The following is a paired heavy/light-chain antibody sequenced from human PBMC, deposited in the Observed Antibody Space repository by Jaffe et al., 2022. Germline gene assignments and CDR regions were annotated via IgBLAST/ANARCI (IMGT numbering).Light chain of an antibody. CDR1: QSLLHSDGKTY. V-gene: IGKV2-29*02. CDR3: MQGIHRLT. CDR2: EVS. J-gene: IGKJ4*01. Sequence: DIVMTQTPLSLSVTPGQPASISCKSSQSLLHSDGKTYLYWYLQKPGQSPQLLIYEVSSRFSGVPDRFSGSGSGTDFTLKISRVEAEDVGVYYCMQGIHRLTFGGGTKVEIK.
Heavy chain of an antibody. CDR3: ARIPKSNTIFGVVALPLRHYYMDV. V-gene: IGHV2-26*01. CDR1: GFSLSNARMG. D-gene: IGHD3-3*01. Sequence: QVTLKESGPVLVKPTETLTLTCTVSGFSLSNARMGVSWIRQPPGKALEWLAHIFSNDEKSYSTSLKSRLTISKDTSKSQVVLTMTNMDPVDTATYYCARIPKSNTIFGVVALPLRHYYMDVWGKGTTVTVSS. CDR2: IFSNDEK. J-gene: IGHJ6*03.